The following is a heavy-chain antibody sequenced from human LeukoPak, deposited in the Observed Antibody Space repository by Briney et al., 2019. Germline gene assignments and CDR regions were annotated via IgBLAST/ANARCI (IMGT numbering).Heavy chain of an antibody. CDR3: AKSRELSLYYFDY. D-gene: IGHD3-16*02. CDR2: IIPIFGTA. Sequence: SVKVSCKASGGTFSSYAISWVRQAPGQGLEWMGGIIPIFGTANYAQKFQGRVTITADKSTSTAYMELSSLRSEDTAVYYYAKSRELSLYYFDYWGQGTLVTVSS. CDR1: GGTFSSYA. J-gene: IGHJ4*02. V-gene: IGHV1-69*06.